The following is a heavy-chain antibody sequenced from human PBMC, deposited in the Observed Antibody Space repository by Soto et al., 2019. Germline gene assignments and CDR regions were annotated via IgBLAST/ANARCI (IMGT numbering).Heavy chain of an antibody. V-gene: IGHV4-31*03. J-gene: IGHJ4*02. D-gene: IGHD2-2*02. Sequence: SETLSLTCTVSGGSISSGGYYWSWIRQHPGKGLEWIGYIYYSGSTYYNPSLKSRVTISVDTSKNQFSLKLSSVTAADTAVYYCAREVGGYRSSTSCYTLFDYLGQGTLVTVSS. CDR3: AREVGGYRSSTSCYTLFDY. CDR1: GGSISSGGYY. CDR2: IYYSGST.